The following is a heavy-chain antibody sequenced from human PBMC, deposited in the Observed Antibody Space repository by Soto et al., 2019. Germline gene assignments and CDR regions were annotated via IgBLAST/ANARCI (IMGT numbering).Heavy chain of an antibody. J-gene: IGHJ4*02. CDR3: ARGHGDYYLDY. D-gene: IGHD4-17*01. CDR2: IYYSDST. V-gene: IGHV4-31*03. Sequence: QVQLQESGPGLVKPSQTLSLTCTVSGGSISSGGYYWSWIRQHPGKGLEWIGYIYYSDSTDYNPSLKIRVTISVDTSKAQFSLKVSSVTAADTAVYYCARGHGDYYLDYWGQGTLVTVSS. CDR1: GGSISSGGYY.